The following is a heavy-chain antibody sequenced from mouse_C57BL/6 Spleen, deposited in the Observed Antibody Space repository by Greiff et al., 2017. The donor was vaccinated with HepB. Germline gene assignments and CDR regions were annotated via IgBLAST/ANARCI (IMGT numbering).Heavy chain of an antibody. J-gene: IGHJ1*03. CDR1: GFSLTSYA. V-gene: IGHV2-9-1*01. CDR2: IWSGGGT. Sequence: VKVVESGPGLVAPSQSLSITCTVSGFSLTSYAISWVRQPPGKGLEWLGVIWSGGGTNYNSALKSRLSISKDNSKSQVFLKMNSLQTDDTARYYCARFITPLDVWGTGTTVTVSS. CDR3: ARFITPLDV. D-gene: IGHD1-1*01.